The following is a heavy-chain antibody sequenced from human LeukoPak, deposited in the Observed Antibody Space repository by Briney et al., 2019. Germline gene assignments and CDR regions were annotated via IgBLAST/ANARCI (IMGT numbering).Heavy chain of an antibody. CDR2: ISSSSYI. V-gene: IGHV3-21*01. J-gene: IGHJ4*02. CDR3: ARSGDRDGYSLRDY. CDR1: GFTFSSYS. Sequence: GGSLRLSCAASGFTFSSYSMNWVRQAPGKGLEWVSSISSSSYIYYADSVKGRFTISRDNAKNSLYLQMNSLRAEDTAVYYCARSGDRDGYSLRDYWGQGTLVTVSS. D-gene: IGHD5-24*01.